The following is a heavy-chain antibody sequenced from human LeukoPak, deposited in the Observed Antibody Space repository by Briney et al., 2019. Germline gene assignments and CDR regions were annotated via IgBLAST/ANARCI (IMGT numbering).Heavy chain of an antibody. CDR2: MNPNSGNT. D-gene: IGHD5-12*01. V-gene: IGHV1-8*01. J-gene: IGHJ3*02. CDR1: GYTFTSYD. CDR3: ARTYSGYDYAFDI. Sequence: ASVKVSCKASGYTFTSYDINWVRQATGQGLEWMGWMNPNSGNTGYAQKFQGRVTMTRNTSINTAYMELSSLRSEDTAVYYCARTYSGYDYAFDIWGQGTMVTVSS.